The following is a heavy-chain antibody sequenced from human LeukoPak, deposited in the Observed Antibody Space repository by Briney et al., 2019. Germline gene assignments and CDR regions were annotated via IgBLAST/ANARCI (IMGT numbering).Heavy chain of an antibody. D-gene: IGHD6-6*01. Sequence: ASVKVSCKASGGTFSSYAISWVRQAPGQGLEWMGRIIPIFGIANYAQKFQGRATITADKSTSTAYMELSSLRSEDTAVYYCARDLSSSSNFDYWGQGTLVTVSS. CDR3: ARDLSSSSNFDY. CDR2: IIPIFGIA. V-gene: IGHV1-69*04. CDR1: GGTFSSYA. J-gene: IGHJ4*02.